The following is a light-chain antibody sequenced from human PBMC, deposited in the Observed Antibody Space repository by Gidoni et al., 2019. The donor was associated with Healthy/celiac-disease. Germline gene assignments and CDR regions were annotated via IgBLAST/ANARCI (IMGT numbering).Light chain of an antibody. Sequence: SYDLTPPPSVSVSPGQTARITGSGDALPKQYAYWYQQKPGQAPVLVIYKDSERPSGIPERFSGSSSGTTVTLTISGVQAEDEADYYCQSADSSGTYVVFGGGTKLTVL. CDR2: KDS. CDR1: ALPKQY. CDR3: QSADSSGTYVV. J-gene: IGLJ2*01. V-gene: IGLV3-25*03.